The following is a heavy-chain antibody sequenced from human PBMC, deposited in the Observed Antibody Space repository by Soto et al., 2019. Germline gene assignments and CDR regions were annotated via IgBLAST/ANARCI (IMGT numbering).Heavy chain of an antibody. V-gene: IGHV1-2*02. CDR1: GYTFTKYY. Sequence: ASVKVSCKASGYTFTKYYMNWVRQAPGQGLEWMGWINPDSGGAEYAQKFQGRVTLTRDTSISTAYMEVSSLRSDDTAMYYCTTHAAYYYNDYWGQGTLVTV. D-gene: IGHD3-9*01. CDR3: TTHAAYYYNDY. J-gene: IGHJ4*02. CDR2: INPDSGGA.